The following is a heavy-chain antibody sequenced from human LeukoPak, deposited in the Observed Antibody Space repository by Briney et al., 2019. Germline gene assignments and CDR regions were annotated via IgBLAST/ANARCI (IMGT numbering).Heavy chain of an antibody. CDR1: GGSISSYY. D-gene: IGHD6-13*01. Sequence: SETLSLTCTVSGGSISSYYWSWIRQPPGKGLEWIGYIYYSGSTNYNPTLKSRVTISVDTSKNQFSLKLSSVTAADTAVYYCARASAAAGPVDYWGQGTLVTVSS. CDR2: IYYSGST. CDR3: ARASAAAGPVDY. V-gene: IGHV4-59*01. J-gene: IGHJ4*02.